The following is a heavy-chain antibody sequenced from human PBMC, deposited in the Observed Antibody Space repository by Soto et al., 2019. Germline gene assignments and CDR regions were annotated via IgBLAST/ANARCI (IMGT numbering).Heavy chain of an antibody. CDR1: GGSISSGGYY. V-gene: IGHV4-31*03. J-gene: IGHJ6*02. Sequence: NPSETLSLTCTVSGGSISSGGYYWSWTRQHPGKGLEWIGHIYYTGSSYYNPSLKSRLIMSVDTSKNQFSLKLSSVTAADTAVYYCARSIAARPLVDYGMDVWGQGTTVTVSS. D-gene: IGHD6-6*01. CDR2: IYYTGSS. CDR3: ARSIAARPLVDYGMDV.